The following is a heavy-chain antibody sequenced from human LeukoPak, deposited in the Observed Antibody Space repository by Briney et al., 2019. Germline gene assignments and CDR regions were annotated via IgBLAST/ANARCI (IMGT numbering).Heavy chain of an antibody. CDR3: ARHTYDSSGYYYPEYFQH. J-gene: IGHJ1*01. V-gene: IGHV4-39*01. CDR1: GGSISSSSYY. D-gene: IGHD3-22*01. CDR2: IYYSGST. Sequence: TLSLTCTVSGGSISSSSYYWGWIRQPPGKGLEWIGSIYYSGSTYYNPSLKSRVTISVDTSKNQFSLKLSSVTAADTAVYYCARHTYDSSGYYYPEYFQHWGQGTLVTVSP.